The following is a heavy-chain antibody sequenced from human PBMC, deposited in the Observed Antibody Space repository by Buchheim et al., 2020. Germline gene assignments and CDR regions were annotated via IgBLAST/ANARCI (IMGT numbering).Heavy chain of an antibody. CDR3: ARMLRGLDSSGYYSLVDY. V-gene: IGHV5-10-1*03. CDR2: IDPSDSYT. CDR1: GYSFTSYW. D-gene: IGHD3-22*01. J-gene: IGHJ4*02. Sequence: EVQLVQSGAEVKKPGESLRISCKGSGYSFTSYWISWVRQMPGKGLEWMGRIDPSDSYTNYSPSFQGHVTISADKSISTAYLQWGSLKASDTAMYYCARMLRGLDSSGYYSLVDYWGQGTL.